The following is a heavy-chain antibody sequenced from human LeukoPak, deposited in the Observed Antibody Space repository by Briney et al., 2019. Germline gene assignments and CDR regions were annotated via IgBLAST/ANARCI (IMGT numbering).Heavy chain of an antibody. CDR1: GDSISSYY. CDR3: ARISRVGNTGYYCDH. V-gene: IGHV4-59*01. Sequence: SETLSLTCTVSGDSISSYYWSWIRQPPGKGLEWIGYMYYSGSTNYNPSLESRVTISVDTSKNQFSLKLSSVTAADTAVYYCARISRVGNTGYYCDHWGQGTLVTVSS. J-gene: IGHJ4*02. D-gene: IGHD3-9*01. CDR2: MYYSGST.